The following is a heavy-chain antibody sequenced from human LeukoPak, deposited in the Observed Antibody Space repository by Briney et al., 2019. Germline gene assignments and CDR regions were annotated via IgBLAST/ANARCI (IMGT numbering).Heavy chain of an antibody. CDR3: ARQQAVAGTGYWFDP. D-gene: IGHD6-19*01. J-gene: IGHJ5*02. CDR2: IYCSGST. V-gene: IGHV4-39*01. Sequence: SETLSLTCTVSGGSISSSSYYWGWIRQPPGKGLEWIGSIYCSGSTYYNPSLKSRVTISVDTSKNQFSLKLSSVAAADTAVYYCARQQAVAGTGYWFDPWGQGTLVTVSS. CDR1: GGSISSSSYY.